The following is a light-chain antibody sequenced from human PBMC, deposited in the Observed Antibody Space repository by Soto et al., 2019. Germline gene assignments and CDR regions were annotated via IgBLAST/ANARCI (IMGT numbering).Light chain of an antibody. Sequence: QSVLTQPASVSGSPGQSITISCTGTSSDVGSYNLVSWYQQHPGKAPKLMIYEVSKRPSGVSNRFSGSKSGNTASLTISGLQAKDEADYYCCSYAGSSTLVFGTGTKLTVL. J-gene: IGLJ1*01. V-gene: IGLV2-23*02. CDR3: CSYAGSSTLV. CDR1: SSDVGSYNL. CDR2: EVS.